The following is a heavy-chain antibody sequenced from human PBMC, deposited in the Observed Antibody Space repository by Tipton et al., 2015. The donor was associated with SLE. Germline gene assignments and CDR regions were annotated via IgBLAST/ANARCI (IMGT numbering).Heavy chain of an antibody. CDR1: GASVRNHY. Sequence: TLSLTCTVSGASVRNHYWSWIRQSPGKGLEWIGYVYGTGNTDYNPSLKSRVTLSVDTSKNQFSLQLTSVTAADTAVYYCARDDDSSAYDGRGDAFNIWGQGTMVTVSS. J-gene: IGHJ3*02. CDR3: ARDDDSSAYDGRGDAFNI. D-gene: IGHD3-22*01. V-gene: IGHV4-59*02. CDR2: VYGTGNT.